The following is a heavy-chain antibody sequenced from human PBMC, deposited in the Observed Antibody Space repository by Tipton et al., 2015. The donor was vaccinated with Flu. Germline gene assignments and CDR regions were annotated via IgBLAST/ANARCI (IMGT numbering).Heavy chain of an antibody. CDR3: ATLGNSGTDGFDI. V-gene: IGHV3-66*02. D-gene: IGHD5-12*01. CDR2: IYRGGTT. Sequence: SLRLSCAASGFTFSDYWMSWVRQAPGKGLQWVSVIYRGGTTYVADSVKGRCTISRDNSKNTLYLQWNSLATEDTAVYYCATLGNSGTDGFDIWGQGTMVTISS. J-gene: IGHJ3*02. CDR1: GFTFSDYW.